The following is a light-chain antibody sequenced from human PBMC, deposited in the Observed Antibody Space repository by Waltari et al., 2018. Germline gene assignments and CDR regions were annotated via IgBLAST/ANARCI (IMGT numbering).Light chain of an antibody. CDR3: QQYANLPLT. CDR2: DAS. Sequence: DIQMTQSPSSLSASVGDRVTITCQASQDIRQNLNWFQQKPGKAPQVLIFDASNSRPAVPSRCSGSGSGKEFGLSISSLQPEDIGTYDCQQYANLPLTFVGGTRVKIK. J-gene: IGKJ4*01. CDR1: QDIRQN. V-gene: IGKV1-33*01.